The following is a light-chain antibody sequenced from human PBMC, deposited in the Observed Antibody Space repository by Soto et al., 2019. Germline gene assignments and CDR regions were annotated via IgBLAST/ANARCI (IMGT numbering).Light chain of an antibody. J-gene: IGKJ2*01. CDR1: QSVLYSSNNKNY. V-gene: IGKV4-1*01. CDR2: WAS. CDR3: QQYESTPPT. Sequence: DIVMTQSPDSLAVSLGERATINCKSSQSVLYSSNNKNYLAGYQQRPGQPPKLLIYWASTRESGVPDRFSGSGSGTDFTLTITSLQAEDVAVYSCQQYESTPPTFGQGTKLEIK.